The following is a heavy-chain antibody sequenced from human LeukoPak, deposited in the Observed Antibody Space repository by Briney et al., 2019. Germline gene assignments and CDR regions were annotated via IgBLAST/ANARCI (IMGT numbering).Heavy chain of an antibody. CDR1: GVSINGNY. CDR3: ARVFRGVVTSNWFDP. CDR2: VSDTGDT. V-gene: IGHV4-59*01. Sequence: SETLSLTCTVSGVSINGNYWTWIRQLPGKGLEWIGFVSDTGDTDYNPSLKSRLTISVDTSKSQLSLSLSSVTAADTALYYCARVFRGVVTSNWFDPWGQGTLVTVSS. J-gene: IGHJ5*02. D-gene: IGHD3-3*01.